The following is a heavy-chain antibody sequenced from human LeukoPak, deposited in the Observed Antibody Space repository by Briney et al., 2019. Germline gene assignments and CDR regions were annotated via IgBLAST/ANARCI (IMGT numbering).Heavy chain of an antibody. J-gene: IGHJ4*02. CDR1: GVTFTSYA. V-gene: IGHV3-21*01. CDR3: ARHFQGEGGSAGY. D-gene: IGHD1-26*01. CDR2: ISPTGLYV. Sequence: GGSLRLSCVASGVTFTSYAMNWVRQAPGKGLEWISSISPTGLYVFHADSVRGRFTTSRDGANHSLYLQMDSLRAEDTAMYYRARHFQGEGGSAGYWGPGTLVTVSS.